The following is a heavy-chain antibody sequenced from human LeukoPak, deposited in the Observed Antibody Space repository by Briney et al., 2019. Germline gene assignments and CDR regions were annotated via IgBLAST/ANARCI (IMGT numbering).Heavy chain of an antibody. Sequence: QPGGSLRLSCAASGFTFSSYAMGWVRQAPGKGLEWVSTLSGSGGTTYYADSVKGRFTISRDNSKNTLFLQMNSLRAEDTAVYYCARRGYFDYWGQGTLVTVSS. CDR2: LSGSGGTT. CDR3: ARRGYFDY. V-gene: IGHV3-23*01. CDR1: GFTFSSYA. J-gene: IGHJ4*02.